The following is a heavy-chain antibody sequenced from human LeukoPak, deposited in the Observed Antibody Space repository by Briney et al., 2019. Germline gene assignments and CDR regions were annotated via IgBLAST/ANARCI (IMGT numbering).Heavy chain of an antibody. V-gene: IGHV3-7*03. CDR1: GFTLSNYW. Sequence: GGSLRLSCVASGFTLSNYWMSWVRQAPGMGLEWVASIKKDGSEKNYVDSVKGRFTISRDNAKNSLYLQMNSLRAEDTAVYYCAKVADFWSGSRKAYFDYWGQGTLVTVSS. CDR2: IKKDGSEK. J-gene: IGHJ4*02. D-gene: IGHD3-3*01. CDR3: AKVADFWSGSRKAYFDY.